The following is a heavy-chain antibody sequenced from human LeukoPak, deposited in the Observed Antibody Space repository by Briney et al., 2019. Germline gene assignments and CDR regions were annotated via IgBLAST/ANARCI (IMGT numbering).Heavy chain of an antibody. CDR3: NWEFQLLSDY. D-gene: IGHD2-2*01. CDR1: GFTFSNAW. J-gene: IGHJ4*02. CDR2: IRGKTDDGTT. V-gene: IGHV3-15*01. Sequence: GGSLRLSCAASGFTFSNAWMSWVRQAPGKGLEWVGRIRGKTDDGTTDYAAPVKGRFTISRDDSKNTLYLQMNSLKTEDTAVYYCNWEFQLLSDYWGQGTLVTVSS.